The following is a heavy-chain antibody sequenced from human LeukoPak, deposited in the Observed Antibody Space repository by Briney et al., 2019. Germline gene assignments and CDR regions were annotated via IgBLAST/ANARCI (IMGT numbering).Heavy chain of an antibody. CDR3: ARSGKIYFDWLLDY. CDR1: GFTFSSYS. J-gene: IGHJ4*02. V-gene: IGHV3-48*04. CDR2: IGRSGTTI. D-gene: IGHD3-9*01. Sequence: GGSLRLSCAASGFTFSSYSMNWVRQAPGKGLEWVSYIGRSGTTIHYADSVKGRFTISWDNAKKSLYLQMNSLRAEDTAVYYCARSGKIYFDWLLDYWGQGTLVTVSS.